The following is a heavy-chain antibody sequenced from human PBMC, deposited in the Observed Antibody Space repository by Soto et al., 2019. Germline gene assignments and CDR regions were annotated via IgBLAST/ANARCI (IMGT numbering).Heavy chain of an antibody. CDR3: ARDESIDCSGGSCYAGGAFDI. V-gene: IGHV3-30-3*01. Sequence: ESGGGVVQPGRSLRLSCAASGFTFSSYAMHWVRQAPGKGLEWVAVISYDGSNKYYADSVKGRFTISRDNSKNTLYLQMNSLRAEDTAVYYCARDESIDCSGGSCYAGGAFDIWGQGTMVTVSS. D-gene: IGHD2-15*01. CDR2: ISYDGSNK. J-gene: IGHJ3*02. CDR1: GFTFSSYA.